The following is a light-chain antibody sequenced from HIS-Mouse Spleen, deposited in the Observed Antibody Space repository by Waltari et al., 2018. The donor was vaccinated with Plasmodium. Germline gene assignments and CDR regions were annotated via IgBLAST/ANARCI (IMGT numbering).Light chain of an antibody. J-gene: IGLJ1*01. V-gene: IGLV3-1*01. CDR2: QES. Sequence: SYELTQPPSVSVSPGQTASITCSGDKLGDKYACWYQQKPGQSPVLVIYQESKRPSGIPGRFSGSNSGNTATLTISGTQAMDEADYYCQAWDSSTDYVFGTGTKVTVL. CDR1: KLGDKY. CDR3: QAWDSSTDYV.